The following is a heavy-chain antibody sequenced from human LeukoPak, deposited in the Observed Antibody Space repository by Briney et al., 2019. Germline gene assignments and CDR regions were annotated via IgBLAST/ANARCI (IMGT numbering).Heavy chain of an antibody. J-gene: IGHJ3*02. CDR2: ISTYNGNT. V-gene: IGHV1-18*01. CDR3: ASAPFGSGTHDTFDI. CDR1: AYTFTTHD. D-gene: IGHD3-10*01. Sequence: ASVKVSCKASAYTFTTHDITWVRQAPGLGLEWMGWISTYNGNTKYAQTLQGRVTMTTDTSTSTAYMELRSLRSDDTAVYYCASAPFGSGTHDTFDIWGQGTMVTVSS.